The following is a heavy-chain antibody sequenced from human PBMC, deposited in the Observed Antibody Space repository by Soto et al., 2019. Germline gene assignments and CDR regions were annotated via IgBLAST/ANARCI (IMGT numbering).Heavy chain of an antibody. D-gene: IGHD3-22*01. V-gene: IGHV3-72*01. CDR2: IRNKVNSYTT. CDR1: GLTFSDHY. Sequence: GGSLRLSCAASGLTFSDHYMDWVRQAPGKGLEWVGRIRNKVNSYTTEYAASVKGRFTVSRDDSKKSVDLQMNSLRAEDTAVYYCAKEDSSGYYYVPHYFDYWGQGTLVTVSS. CDR3: AKEDSSGYYYVPHYFDY. J-gene: IGHJ4*02.